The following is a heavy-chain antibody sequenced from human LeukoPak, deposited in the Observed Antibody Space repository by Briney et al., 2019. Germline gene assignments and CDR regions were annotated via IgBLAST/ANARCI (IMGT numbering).Heavy chain of an antibody. CDR3: ARELLDSSGWYYYYYMDV. D-gene: IGHD6-19*01. J-gene: IGHJ6*03. Sequence: SETLSLTCTVSGGSISSYYWSWIRQPAGKGLEWMGRIYTSGSTNYNPSLKSRVTMSVDTSKNQFSLKLSSVTAADTAVYYCARELLDSSGWYYYYYMDVWGKGTTVTISS. CDR2: IYTSGST. V-gene: IGHV4-4*07. CDR1: GGSISSYY.